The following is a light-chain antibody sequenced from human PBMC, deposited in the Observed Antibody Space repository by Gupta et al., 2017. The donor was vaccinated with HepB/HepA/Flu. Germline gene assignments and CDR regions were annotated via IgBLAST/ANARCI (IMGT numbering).Light chain of an antibody. CDR2: YDS. J-gene: IGLJ2*01. V-gene: IGLV3-21*04. CDR1: NIGSKS. CDR3: QVWDSSSDHYVV. Sequence: SYVLTQPPPVSVSPGKTAWLTCGGNNIGSKSVHWYQQKPGQAPVLVIYYDSDRPSGIPERFSGSNSGNTATLTISRVEAGDEADYYCQVWDSSSDHYVVFGGGTKLTVL.